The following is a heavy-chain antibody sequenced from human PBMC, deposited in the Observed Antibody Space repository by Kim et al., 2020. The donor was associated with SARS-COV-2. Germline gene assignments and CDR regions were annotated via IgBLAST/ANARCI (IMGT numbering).Heavy chain of an antibody. CDR3: ARDSVYYDILPGYYPSYSGYYYYYLGA. CDR1: GFTFSSYT. J-gene: IGHJ6*03. CDR2: ISYDGSNK. D-gene: IGHD3-9*01. V-gene: IGHV3-30*04. Sequence: GGSLRLSCAASGFTFSSYTMHWVRQAPGKGLEWVAVISYDGSNKYYADSVKGRFTISRDNSKNTLYLQMNSLRAEDTAVYYCARDSVYYDILPGYYPSYSGYYYYYLGAGGRGTAVTVSS.